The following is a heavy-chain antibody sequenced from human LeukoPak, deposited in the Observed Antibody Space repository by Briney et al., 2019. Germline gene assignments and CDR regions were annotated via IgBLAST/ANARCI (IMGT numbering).Heavy chain of an antibody. J-gene: IGHJ4*02. V-gene: IGHV1-2*06. CDR3: ARVAIYYYDSSTAGRLEDY. D-gene: IGHD3-22*01. CDR2: INPNSGGT. CDR1: GYTFTGYY. Sequence: ASVKVSCKASGYTFTGYYMHWVRQAPGQGLVWMGRINPNSGGTNYAQKFQGRVTMTRDTSISTAYMELSRLRSDDTAVYYCARVAIYYYDSSTAGRLEDYWGQVTLVTVSS.